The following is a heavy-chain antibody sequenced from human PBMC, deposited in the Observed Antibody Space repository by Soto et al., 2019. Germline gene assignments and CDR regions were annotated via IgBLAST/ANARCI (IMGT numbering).Heavy chain of an antibody. CDR3: ARCGHYFDY. J-gene: IGHJ4*02. CDR1: RGCISSSNW. V-gene: IGHV4-4*02. D-gene: IGHD2-21*01. CDR2: TYHRGST. Sequence: QVQLQESGPGLVKPSGTLSLTCAVSRGCISSSNWWSWVRQPPGKGLEWIGETYHRGSTNYNPSRKSRVTISVDKTKSQFSLKLSSVAAADTAVYYCARCGHYFDYWGQGTLVTVSS.